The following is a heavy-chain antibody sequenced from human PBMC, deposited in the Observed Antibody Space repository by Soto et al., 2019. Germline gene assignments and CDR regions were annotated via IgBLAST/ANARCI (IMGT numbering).Heavy chain of an antibody. CDR3: ATDQEQQLMDYYYYYMDV. V-gene: IGHV1-69*08. Sequence: QVQLVQSGAEVKKPGSSVKVSCKASGGTFSSYTISWVRQAPGQGLEWMGRIIPILGIANYAQKFQGRVTITADNSTSTAYMELSSLRSDDTAVYYCATDQEQQLMDYYYYYMDVWGKGTTVTVSS. J-gene: IGHJ6*03. D-gene: IGHD6-13*01. CDR2: IIPILGIA. CDR1: GGTFSSYT.